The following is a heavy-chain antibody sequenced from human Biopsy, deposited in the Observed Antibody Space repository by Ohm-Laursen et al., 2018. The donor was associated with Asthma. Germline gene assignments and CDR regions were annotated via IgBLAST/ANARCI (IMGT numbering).Heavy chain of an antibody. CDR3: ARTFHFWSPYHAEHYQL. Sequence: SLRLSCAASGFTFSSYGMHWVRQAPGKGLEWVANIKHDETEKNHVDSLKGRFTISRDNAKNSLYLQMNSLRAEDTAVYYCARTFHFWSPYHAEHYQLWGQGTLVTVSS. V-gene: IGHV3-7*01. CDR2: IKHDETEK. D-gene: IGHD3-3*02. J-gene: IGHJ1*01. CDR1: GFTFSSYG.